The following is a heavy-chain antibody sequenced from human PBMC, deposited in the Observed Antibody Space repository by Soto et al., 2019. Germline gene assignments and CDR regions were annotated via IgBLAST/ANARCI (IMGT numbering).Heavy chain of an antibody. Sequence: SETLSLTCTVSGGSISSSRYRWGWIRQPPGKGLEWIGSIYYSGSTYYNPSLKSRVTISVDTSKNQFSLKLSSVTAADTAVYYCARRNRSIAARVFDYWGQGTLVTVSS. CDR3: ARRNRSIAARVFDY. CDR2: IYYSGST. J-gene: IGHJ4*02. V-gene: IGHV4-39*01. D-gene: IGHD6-6*01. CDR1: GGSISSSRYR.